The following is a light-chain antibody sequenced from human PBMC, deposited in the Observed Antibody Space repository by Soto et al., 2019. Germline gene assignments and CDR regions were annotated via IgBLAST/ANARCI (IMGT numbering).Light chain of an antibody. J-gene: IGKJ5*01. V-gene: IGKV3-15*01. CDR3: QQYSNWPPIT. Sequence: EIVMTQSPATLSVSPGERATLSCRASQSVSSNLAWYQQKPGQAPRLLIYGASTRATGIPARFSGSGSGTEFTLTISSLQSEDFAGYYCQQYSNWPPITFGQGTRLEMK. CDR1: QSVSSN. CDR2: GAS.